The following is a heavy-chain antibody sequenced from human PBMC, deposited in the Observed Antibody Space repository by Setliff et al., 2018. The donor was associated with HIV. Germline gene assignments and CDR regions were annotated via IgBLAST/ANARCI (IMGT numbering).Heavy chain of an antibody. CDR3: ATGVVGKYYDYFNIFYHDYIDL. J-gene: IGHJ6*03. CDR1: GVSINSGDYS. D-gene: IGHD3-22*01. V-gene: IGHV4-61*09. Sequence: SETLSLTCDVSGVSINSGDYSWNWIRQPAGKRLEWIGHVHRNGFKKYNSSLEGRVDISVDTSKNQISLNVTSVTVADTAIYFCATGVVGKYYDYFNIFYHDYIDLWGKGTTVTVSS. CDR2: VHRNGFK.